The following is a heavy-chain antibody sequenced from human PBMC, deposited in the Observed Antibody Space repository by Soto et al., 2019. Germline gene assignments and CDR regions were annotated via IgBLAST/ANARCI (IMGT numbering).Heavy chain of an antibody. V-gene: IGHV3-23*01. Sequence: EVQLLESGGGLVQPGGSLRLSCAASGFTFSSYAMSWVRQAPGKGLEWVSAISGSGGSTYYADSVKGRFTISRDNSKNTLYLQMNGLRGEDTAVYYCAKDLGRITMIVVVINDAFDIWGQGTMVTVSS. CDR3: AKDLGRITMIVVVINDAFDI. D-gene: IGHD3-22*01. CDR1: GFTFSSYA. J-gene: IGHJ3*02. CDR2: ISGSGGST.